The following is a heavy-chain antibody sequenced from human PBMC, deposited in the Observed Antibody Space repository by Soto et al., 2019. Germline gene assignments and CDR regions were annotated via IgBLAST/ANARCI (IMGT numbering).Heavy chain of an antibody. V-gene: IGHV4-39*01. CDR2: IYYSGST. Sequence: SETLSLTCTVSGGSISSGDYYWGWIRQPPGKGLEWIGSIYYSGSTYYNPSLKSRVTISVDTSKNQFSLKLSSVTAADTAVYYCAATPIAAAGHYYYGMDVWGQGTTVTVSS. CDR1: GGSISSGDYY. CDR3: AATPIAAAGHYYYGMDV. D-gene: IGHD6-13*01. J-gene: IGHJ6*02.